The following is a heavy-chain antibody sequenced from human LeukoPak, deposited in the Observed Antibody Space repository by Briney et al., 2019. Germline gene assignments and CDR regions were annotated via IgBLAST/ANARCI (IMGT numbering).Heavy chain of an antibody. D-gene: IGHD3-10*02. J-gene: IGHJ6*04. CDR3: AELGITMIGGV. V-gene: IGHV3-48*03. CDR2: ISSSGSTI. Sequence: PGGSLRLSCAASGFTFSRYEMNWVRQAPGKGLEWVSYISSSGSTIYYADSVKGRFTISRDNAKNSLYLQMNSLRAGDTAVYYCAELGITMIGGVWGKGTTVTISS. CDR1: GFTFSRYE.